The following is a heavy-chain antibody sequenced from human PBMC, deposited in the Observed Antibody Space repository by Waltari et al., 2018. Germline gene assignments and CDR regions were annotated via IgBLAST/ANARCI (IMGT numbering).Heavy chain of an antibody. J-gene: IGHJ4*02. CDR1: GASLINNHW. V-gene: IGHV4-4*02. CDR3: ARGLSQYGATTGFDY. Sequence: QVQLQESGPGLVQPSGNLSPTCVVFGASLINNHWWSWVRQAPGKGLEWIGQSYGSGSTIYNPSVKSRVTISADNSKNQFSLTLKSVTAADTALYFCARGLSQYGATTGFDYWGQGTRVSVSS. CDR2: SYGSGST. D-gene: IGHD3-9*01.